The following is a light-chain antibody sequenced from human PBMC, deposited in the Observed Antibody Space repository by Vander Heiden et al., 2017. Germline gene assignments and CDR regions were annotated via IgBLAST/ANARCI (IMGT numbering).Light chain of an antibody. CDR2: AAS. V-gene: IGKV1-39*01. Sequence: DIQMPQSPSSLSASVGDRVTITCRASQSISSYLNWNQQKPGKAPKLLIYAASSLQSGVPSRFSGSGSGTDFTLTISSLQPEDFATYYCQQSYSTPWTFGQGTKVEIK. CDR3: QQSYSTPWT. CDR1: QSISSY. J-gene: IGKJ1*01.